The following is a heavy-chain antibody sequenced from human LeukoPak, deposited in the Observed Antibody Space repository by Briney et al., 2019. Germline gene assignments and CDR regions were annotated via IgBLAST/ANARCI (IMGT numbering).Heavy chain of an antibody. CDR2: IYYSGST. CDR3: ARSLEPSQGAFDI. J-gene: IGHJ3*02. Sequence: SETLSLTCAVYGGSISSSSYYWGWIRQPPGKGLEWIGSIYYSGSTYYNPSLKSRVTISVDTSKNQFSLKLSSVTAADTAVYYCARSLEPSQGAFDIWGQGTMVTVSS. V-gene: IGHV4-39*01. CDR1: GGSISSSSYY. D-gene: IGHD1-1*01.